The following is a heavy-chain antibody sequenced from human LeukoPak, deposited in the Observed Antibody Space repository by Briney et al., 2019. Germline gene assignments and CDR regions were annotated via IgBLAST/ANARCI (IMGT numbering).Heavy chain of an antibody. CDR3: ARIRCGHTDDRCYNY. V-gene: IGHV4-34*01. Sequence: PSETLSLTCAVQGVSVNAYSWSWIPDSPGKGLEWIGEINHSGGTNYNPSLKSRATISVDTSENQFSLRVTSVTAADTAVYYCARIRCGHTDDRCYNYWGQGTLVTVSS. CDR1: GVSVNAYS. J-gene: IGHJ4*02. D-gene: IGHD2-8*01. CDR2: INHSGGT.